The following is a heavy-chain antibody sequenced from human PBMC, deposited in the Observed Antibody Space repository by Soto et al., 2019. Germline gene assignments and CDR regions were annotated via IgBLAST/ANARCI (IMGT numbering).Heavy chain of an antibody. D-gene: IGHD3-10*01. CDR2: MNPNSGNT. J-gene: IGHJ5*01. Sequence: SCKASGYTFNNYDIHWVRQAPGHGLEWMGWMNPNSGNTGYAQNFRGRVTMTQNTAIGTAYMELSSLRSDDTATYYCTRAYGAETFDFWGQGTRVTVS. V-gene: IGHV1-8*02. CDR1: GYTFNNYD. CDR3: TRAYGAETFDF.